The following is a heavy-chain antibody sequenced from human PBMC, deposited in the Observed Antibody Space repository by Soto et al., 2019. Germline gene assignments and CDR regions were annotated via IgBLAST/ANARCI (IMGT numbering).Heavy chain of an antibody. CDR2: NTHSGST. D-gene: IGHD6-6*01. Sequence: QVQLQQWGAGLLKPSETLSLTCAVYGGSFSGYYWSWIRQPPGKGLEWIGENTHSGSTNYNPSLKSRVTISVDTSKNQFSLKLSSVTAADTAVYYCARGFYSSSSNYYYYYMDVWGKGTTVTVSS. J-gene: IGHJ6*03. CDR1: GGSFSGYY. V-gene: IGHV4-34*01. CDR3: ARGFYSSSSNYYYYYMDV.